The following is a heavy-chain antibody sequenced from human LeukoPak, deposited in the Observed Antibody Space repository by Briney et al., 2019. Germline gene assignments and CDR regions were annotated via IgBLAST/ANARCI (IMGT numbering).Heavy chain of an antibody. J-gene: IGHJ5*02. D-gene: IGHD2-15*01. V-gene: IGHV4-31*03. CDR1: GGSINSRDYY. Sequence: SETLSLTCTVSGGSINSRDYYWSWIRQHPGKCLEWIGYIYNSGGAYYNPSLKSRVTISVDTSKNQFSLKLSSVTAADTAVYYCARDEGYCSGGSCFYHWFDPWGQGTLVTVSS. CDR3: ARDEGYCSGGSCFYHWFDP. CDR2: IYNSGGA.